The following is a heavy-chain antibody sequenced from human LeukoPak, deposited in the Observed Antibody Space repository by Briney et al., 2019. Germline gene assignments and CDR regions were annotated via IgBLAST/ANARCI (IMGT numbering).Heavy chain of an antibody. J-gene: IGHJ3*02. CDR1: GGTFSSYA. Sequence: ASVKVSCKASGGTFSSYAISWVRQAPGQGLEWMGGIIPIFDTANYAQKFQGRVTITTDESTSTAYMELSSLRSEDTAVYYCARMSVRGVIDGWAYPQHNAFDIWGQGTMVTVSS. D-gene: IGHD3-10*01. V-gene: IGHV1-69*05. CDR3: ARMSVRGVIDGWAYPQHNAFDI. CDR2: IIPIFDTA.